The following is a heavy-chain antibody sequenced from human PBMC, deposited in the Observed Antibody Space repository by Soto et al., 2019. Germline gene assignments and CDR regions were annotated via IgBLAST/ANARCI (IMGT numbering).Heavy chain of an antibody. CDR3: ARGGASSKWLDP. J-gene: IGHJ5*02. V-gene: IGHV4-59*01. Sequence: KPSETLSLTCTVSGGSITSFYWSWIRQPPGRGLEWIGLIHYSGTTNSNPSLKSRATMSMDTSNSQFSLQLTSVTAADTAVYYCARGGASSKWLDPWGQGILVTVSS. D-gene: IGHD3-10*01. CDR1: GGSITSFY. CDR2: IHYSGTT.